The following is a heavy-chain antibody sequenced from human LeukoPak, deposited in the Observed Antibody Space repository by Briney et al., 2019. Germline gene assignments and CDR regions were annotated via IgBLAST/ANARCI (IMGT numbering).Heavy chain of an antibody. Sequence: GPLRLSCAAPGFTFSKDDFHWVRQDQGKGLEWVAAIGVTGDTYYADSVKGRFTISREDAANSLYLQMRSLGAGDTALYYCTKEFCGSRAACAGGSYYDFWGRGALVTVSS. CDR2: IGVTGDT. CDR1: GFTFSKDD. D-gene: IGHD2-15*01. V-gene: IGHV3-13*01. J-gene: IGHJ2*01. CDR3: TKEFCGSRAACAGGSYYDF.